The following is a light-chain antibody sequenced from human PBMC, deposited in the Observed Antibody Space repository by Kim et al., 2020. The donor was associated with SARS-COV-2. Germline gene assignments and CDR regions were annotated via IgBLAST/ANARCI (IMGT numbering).Light chain of an antibody. CDR1: QSNNDW. J-gene: IGKJ4*01. CDR3: QHYDN. CDR2: ETS. V-gene: IGKV1-5*03. Sequence: STLSASVGDRVTITCRASQSNNDWLAWYQQKPGKAPKLLIYETSILETGVPSRFSGRGSGTEFILTISSLQPDDFASYYCQHYDNFGGGTKVDIK.